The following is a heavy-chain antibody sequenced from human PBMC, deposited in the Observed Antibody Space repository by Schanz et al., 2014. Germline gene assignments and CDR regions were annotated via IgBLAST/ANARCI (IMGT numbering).Heavy chain of an antibody. CDR3: ARLATSKSRLGDAVDI. CDR1: GFSFSGFA. J-gene: IGHJ3*02. D-gene: IGHD6-6*01. V-gene: IGHV3-30*02. CDR2: IRDDGTYQ. Sequence: QVQLEESGGGVVQPGGSLRLSCVASGFSFSGFAVHWVRQAPGKGLEWVAFIRDDGTYQNYADSIKGRFTVSRDNSKTTVFLQMHSLRADDTAVYYCARLATSKSRLGDAVDIWGQGTMVTVSS.